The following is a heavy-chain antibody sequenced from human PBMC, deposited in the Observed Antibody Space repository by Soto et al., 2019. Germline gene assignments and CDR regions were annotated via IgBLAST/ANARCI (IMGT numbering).Heavy chain of an antibody. D-gene: IGHD2-2*01. Sequence: GGSLRLSCAASGFTFSSYSMNWVRQAPGKGLEWVSSISSSSSYIYYADSVKGRFTISRDNAKNSLYLQMNSLRAEDTAVYYCARVYAPLRGVVRVEFFDYWGQGTLVTVSS. CDR1: GFTFSSYS. J-gene: IGHJ4*02. V-gene: IGHV3-21*01. CDR2: ISSSSSYI. CDR3: ARVYAPLRGVVRVEFFDY.